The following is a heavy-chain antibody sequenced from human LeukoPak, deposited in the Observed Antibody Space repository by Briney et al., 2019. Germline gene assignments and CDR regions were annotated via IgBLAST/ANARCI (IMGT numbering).Heavy chain of an antibody. CDR1: GGSISSSSYY. CDR3: AREAAGTSTGMDV. V-gene: IGHV4-39*07. Sequence: PSETLSLTCTVSGGSISSSSYYWGWIHQPPGKGLEWIGSIYYSGSTYYNPSLKSRVTITVDTSKNQFSLKLSSVTAADTAVYYCAREAAGTSTGMDVWGKGTTVTVSS. D-gene: IGHD6-19*01. CDR2: IYYSGST. J-gene: IGHJ6*04.